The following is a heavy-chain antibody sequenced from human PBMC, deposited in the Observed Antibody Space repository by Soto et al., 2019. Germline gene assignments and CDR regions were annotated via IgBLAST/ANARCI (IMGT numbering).Heavy chain of an antibody. Sequence: PSETLSLTCAVSGGSISCGGYSWSWIRQTPGKGLEWNGYIYHSGSTYYNPSHKSRVTISVDRSKNQFSLKLSSVTAADTAVYYCARGAPVVNDYWGQGTLVTFSS. J-gene: IGHJ4*02. V-gene: IGHV4-30-2*01. CDR3: ARGAPVVNDY. CDR2: IYHSGST. CDR1: GGSISCGGYS. D-gene: IGHD3-22*01.